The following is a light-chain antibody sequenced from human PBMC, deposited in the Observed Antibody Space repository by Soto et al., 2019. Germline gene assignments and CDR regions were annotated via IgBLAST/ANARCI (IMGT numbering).Light chain of an antibody. CDR1: QSISSPY. J-gene: IGKJ1*01. CDR3: QQYNDWPPT. V-gene: IGKV3-20*01. CDR2: GAS. Sequence: EIVLTQSPGTLSLSPGERATLSCRASQSISSPYLAWYQQKPGQAPRLLIDGASSRATGVPDRFSGSGSGTEFTLTISSLQSEDFAVYYCQQYNDWPPTFGQGTKVDIK.